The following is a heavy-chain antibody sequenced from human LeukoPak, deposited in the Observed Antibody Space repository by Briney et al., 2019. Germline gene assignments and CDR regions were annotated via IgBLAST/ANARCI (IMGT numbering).Heavy chain of an antibody. CDR1: GFTFSSYW. Sequence: GGSLRLSCAASGFTFSSYWMHWVRQAPGKGLVWVSRINTDGSSTSYADSVKGRFTISRDNAKNTLYLQMTSLRAEDTAVYYFAKEGYYGSGSFPDYWGQGTLVTVSS. D-gene: IGHD3-10*01. CDR3: AKEGYYGSGSFPDY. J-gene: IGHJ4*02. CDR2: INTDGSST. V-gene: IGHV3-74*01.